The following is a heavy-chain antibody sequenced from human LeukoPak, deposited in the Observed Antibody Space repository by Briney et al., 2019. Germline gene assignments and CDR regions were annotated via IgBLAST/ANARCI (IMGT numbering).Heavy chain of an antibody. J-gene: IGHJ4*02. Sequence: SETLSLTCTVSGGSISSSSYYWGWLRQPPGKGLEWIGSIYYSGSTYYNPSLKSRVTISVDTSKTPFSLKLSSVIAADTAVYYCARGVTVVPATNYYFDCWGQGSLVTVSS. CDR3: ARGVTVVPATNYYFDC. D-gene: IGHD2-2*01. V-gene: IGHV4-39*01. CDR2: IYYSGST. CDR1: GGSISSSSYY.